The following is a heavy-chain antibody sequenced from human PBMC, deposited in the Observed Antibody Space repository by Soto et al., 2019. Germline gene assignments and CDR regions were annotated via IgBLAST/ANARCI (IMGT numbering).Heavy chain of an antibody. J-gene: IGHJ4*02. Sequence: GGSLRLSCAASGFTFSIYGMHWFRQAPGKGLEWVAVIWYDGSNKYYADSVKGRFTISRDNSKNTLYLQMNSLRAEDTAVYYCAREGSWHLDFDYWGQGTLVTVSS. CDR2: IWYDGSNK. CDR3: AREGSWHLDFDY. V-gene: IGHV3-33*01. CDR1: GFTFSIYG.